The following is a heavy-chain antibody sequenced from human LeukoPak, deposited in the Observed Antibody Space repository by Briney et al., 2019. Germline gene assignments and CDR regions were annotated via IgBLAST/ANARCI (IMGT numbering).Heavy chain of an antibody. CDR3: ARDFYGDFSKFDY. D-gene: IGHD4-17*01. CDR2: IWYDGSNQ. CDR1: GFTFSSYG. Sequence: GRSLRLSCAASGFTFSSYGMRWVRQAPVKGLEWVAFIWYDGSNQDYADSVKGRFTISRDNSKNTLYLQMNSLRAEDTAVYYCARDFYGDFSKFDYWGQGTLVTVSS. V-gene: IGHV3-33*01. J-gene: IGHJ4*02.